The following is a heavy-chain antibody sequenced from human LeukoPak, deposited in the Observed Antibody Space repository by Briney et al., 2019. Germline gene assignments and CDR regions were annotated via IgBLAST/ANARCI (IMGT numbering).Heavy chain of an antibody. D-gene: IGHD2-2*01. J-gene: IGHJ4*02. CDR3: ASYPRYSSTPPFDY. V-gene: IGHV1-2*02. CDR2: INPNTGET. Sequence: GASVKVPFKASGYTFTGYYMHWVRQAPGQGLEWMGWINPNTGETNSAQTFQGRVSMTRDTTINTAYMELTRLTSDDTAVYYCASYPRYSSTPPFDYWGQGTLVTVSS. CDR1: GYTFTGYY.